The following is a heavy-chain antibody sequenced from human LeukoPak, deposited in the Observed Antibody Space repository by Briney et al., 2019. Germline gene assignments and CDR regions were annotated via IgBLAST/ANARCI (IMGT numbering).Heavy chain of an antibody. J-gene: IGHJ4*02. CDR3: AKADSIAVAGTLVY. D-gene: IGHD6-19*01. V-gene: IGHV3-74*01. Sequence: PGGSLRLSCAASGFTFSSSWMHWVRQAPGKGLVWVSRINSDGSSTNYADSVKGRFTISRDNAKNTLFLQMNSLRTEDTAMYYCAKADSIAVAGTLVYWGQGTLVTVSS. CDR1: GFTFSSSW. CDR2: INSDGSST.